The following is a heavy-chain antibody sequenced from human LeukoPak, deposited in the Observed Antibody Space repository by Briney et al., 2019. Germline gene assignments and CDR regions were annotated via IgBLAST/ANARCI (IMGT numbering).Heavy chain of an antibody. J-gene: IGHJ4*02. CDR2: INSDGSST. V-gene: IGHV3-74*01. D-gene: IGHD3-10*01. Sequence: GGSLRLSCADSGFTFSSYWMHWVRQAPGKGLVWVSRINSDGSSTSYADSVKGRFTISRDNAKNTLYLQMNSLRAEDTAVYYCAKDKMVRGVTTPFDYWGQGTLFTVSS. CDR3: AKDKMVRGVTTPFDY. CDR1: GFTFSSYW.